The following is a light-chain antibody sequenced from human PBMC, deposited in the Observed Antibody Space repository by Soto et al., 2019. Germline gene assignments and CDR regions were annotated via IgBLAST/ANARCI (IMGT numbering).Light chain of an antibody. CDR2: EVT. V-gene: IGLV2-14*01. Sequence: QSALTQPASVSGSLGQSITISCSGTSSDIGYYNYVSWYQQHPGKAPRLIIYEVTHRPSGVSNRFSGSKSGNTASLTISGLQAEEEADYFCSSYNSVTARVFGTGTKVTVL. CDR3: SSYNSVTARV. CDR1: SSDIGYYNY. J-gene: IGLJ1*01.